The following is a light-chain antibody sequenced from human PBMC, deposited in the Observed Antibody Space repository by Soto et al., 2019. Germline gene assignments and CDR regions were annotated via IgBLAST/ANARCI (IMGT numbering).Light chain of an antibody. CDR3: CSYAGTYTWV. CDR1: SSNIGSNP. CDR2: SDN. V-gene: IGLV1-44*01. Sequence: QSVLTQPPSASGTPGQRVTISCSGTSSNIGSNPGTSFQQLPGTAPKFLIYSDNQRPSGAPDRFSGSKPGTSASLAIAGLQPEDEADYYCCSYAGTYTWVFGSGTKVTVL. J-gene: IGLJ1*01.